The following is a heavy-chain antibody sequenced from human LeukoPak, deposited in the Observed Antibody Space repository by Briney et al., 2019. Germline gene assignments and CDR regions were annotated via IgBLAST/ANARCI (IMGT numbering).Heavy chain of an antibody. CDR3: ARVYCSTSDCYHRRADTYYAMDV. D-gene: IGHD2-2*01. CDR2: IFHSGNT. CDR1: DHRFRDDYF. Sequence: SETLSLTCTVSDHRFRDDYFWAWIRQPPGKGLEWIGNIFHSGNTYYSPSLNNRVTISLDMSTNQFSLKLNSVTAADTAVYYCARVYCSTSDCYHRRADTYYAMDVWGTGTTVTVSS. J-gene: IGHJ6*04. V-gene: IGHV4-38-2*02.